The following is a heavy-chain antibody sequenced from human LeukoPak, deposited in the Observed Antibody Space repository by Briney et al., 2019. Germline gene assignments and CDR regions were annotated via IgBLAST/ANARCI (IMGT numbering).Heavy chain of an antibody. J-gene: IGHJ2*01. D-gene: IGHD3-16*01. CDR2: IYYSGST. CDR3: ARLKLGAYFDL. CDR1: GGSISSYY. V-gene: IGHV4-59*08. Sequence: SETLSLICTVSGGSISSYYWSWIRQPPGKGLEWIGYIYYSGSTNYNPSLKSRVTILLDTSKNQCSLKLTSVSAADTAVYYCARLKLGAYFDLWGRGTLVTVSS.